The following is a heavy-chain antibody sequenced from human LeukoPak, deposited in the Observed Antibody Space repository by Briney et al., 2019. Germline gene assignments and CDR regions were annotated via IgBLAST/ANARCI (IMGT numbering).Heavy chain of an antibody. D-gene: IGHD1-20*01. V-gene: IGHV3-7*01. J-gene: IGHJ4*02. CDR3: AIGGAVTGRWSY. CDR1: GFTFSSKW. Sequence: PGGSLRLSCAASGFTFSSKWMSWVRQAPGKGLEWVASIKEDGSEKYYVDSVKGRFTISRDNAKNSLYLQMNSLRAEDTAVFYCAIGGAVTGRWSYWGQGTLVTVSS. CDR2: IKEDGSEK.